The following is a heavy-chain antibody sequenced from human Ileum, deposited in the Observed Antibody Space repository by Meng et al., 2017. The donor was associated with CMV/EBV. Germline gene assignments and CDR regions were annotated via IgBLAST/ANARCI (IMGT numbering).Heavy chain of an antibody. CDR3: ARDSLYYGSGIFDY. J-gene: IGHJ4*02. CDR1: GYTFTGYY. CDR2: INPKSGDT. Sequence: KASGYTFTGYYMHWVRQAPGQGLEWMGWINPKSGDTNCAQKFQGGVTMTGDTPINTVYMELSRLRSDDTAVYYCARDSLYYGSGIFDYWGQGTLVTVSS. V-gene: IGHV1-2*02. D-gene: IGHD3-10*01.